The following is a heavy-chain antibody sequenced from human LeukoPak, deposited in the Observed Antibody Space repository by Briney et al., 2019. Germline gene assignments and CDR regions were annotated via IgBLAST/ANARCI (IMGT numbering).Heavy chain of an antibody. CDR3: AKAENWRGYFDWLLFFDY. V-gene: IGHV3-23*01. J-gene: IGHJ4*02. CDR2: ISGSGGTA. D-gene: IGHD3-9*01. CDR1: GFTFSSYG. Sequence: GGSLRLSCAASGFTFSSYGMSWVRQAPGKGLEWVSAISGSGGTAYYADSVKGRFTISRDNSRNTLYLQMNSLRAEDTAVYYCAKAENWRGYFDWLLFFDYWGQGTLVTVPS.